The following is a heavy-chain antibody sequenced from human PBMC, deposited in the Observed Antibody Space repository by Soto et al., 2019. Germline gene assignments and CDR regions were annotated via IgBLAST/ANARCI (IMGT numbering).Heavy chain of an antibody. J-gene: IGHJ3*02. V-gene: IGHV4-59*01. CDR2: TYYSGST. CDR3: ARTTSDYYDSSGYYHDTAFDI. Sequence: PSETLSLTCTVSGGSISSYYWSWIRQPPGKGLEWIGYTYYSGSTNYNPSLKSRVTISVDTSKNQFSLKLSSVTAADTAVYYCARTTSDYYDSSGYYHDTAFDIWGQGTMVTVSS. CDR1: GGSISSYY. D-gene: IGHD3-22*01.